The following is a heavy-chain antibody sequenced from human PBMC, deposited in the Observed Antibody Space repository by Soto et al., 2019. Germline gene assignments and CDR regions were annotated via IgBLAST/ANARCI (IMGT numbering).Heavy chain of an antibody. CDR1: GFTFKYYA. CDR2: IGYNGSAV. D-gene: IGHD1-1*01. J-gene: IGHJ4*02. Sequence: EVQLVESGGGLVQPGRSLTLSCAASGFTFKYYAMHWVRQVPGKGLEWVSGIGYNGSAVGLAESVKGRFTISRDNAKNYLYLQMHSLRAEDTALYYCTRDRGGLIDPGTIEYWGQGTLVTVSS. V-gene: IGHV3-9*01. CDR3: TRDRGGLIDPGTIEY.